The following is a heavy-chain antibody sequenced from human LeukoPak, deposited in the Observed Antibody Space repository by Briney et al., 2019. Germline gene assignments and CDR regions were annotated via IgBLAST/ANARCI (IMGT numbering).Heavy chain of an antibody. V-gene: IGHV1-58*01. CDR3: AASPGTVGAFDI. J-gene: IGHJ3*02. CDR1: GITFSGSA. D-gene: IGHD3-16*01. Sequence: GASVKVSCKASGITFSGSAVQWVRQARGQRLEWIGWIVVGSVKTNYAQKFQERVTITRDMSTSTAYMELSSLRSEDTAVYYCAASPGTVGAFDIWGQGSMVTVSS. CDR2: IVVGSVKT.